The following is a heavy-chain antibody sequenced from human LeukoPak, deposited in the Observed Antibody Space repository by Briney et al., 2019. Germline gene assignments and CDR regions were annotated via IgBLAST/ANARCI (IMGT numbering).Heavy chain of an antibody. J-gene: IGHJ6*03. Sequence: GGSLRLSCAASGFTVSRNYMSWVRQAPGKGLEWVSVIYSGGRTYYAGSVKGRFTISRDNSKNTLYLQMNSLRAEDTAVYYCARVYYGSGSLYYYYYYMDVWGKGTTVTISS. CDR1: GFTVSRNY. D-gene: IGHD3-10*01. V-gene: IGHV3-53*01. CDR3: ARVYYGSGSLYYYYYYMDV. CDR2: IYSGGRT.